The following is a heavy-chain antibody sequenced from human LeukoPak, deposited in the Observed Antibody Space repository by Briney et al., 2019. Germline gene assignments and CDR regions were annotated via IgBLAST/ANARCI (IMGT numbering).Heavy chain of an antibody. CDR1: GFTFSNYW. Sequence: GGSLRLSCAASGFTFSNYWMSWVRQTPGKGLEWVANIKEDGSDKYYVDSLRGRFTISRDNAKNSLYLQMNSLRAEDTAVYYCAKDRTRQAYWGQGTLVTVSS. J-gene: IGHJ4*02. CDR2: IKEDGSDK. CDR3: AKDRTRQAY. V-gene: IGHV3-7*03. D-gene: IGHD3-3*01.